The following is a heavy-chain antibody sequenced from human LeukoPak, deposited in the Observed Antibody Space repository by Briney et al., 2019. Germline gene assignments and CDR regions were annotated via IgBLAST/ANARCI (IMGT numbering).Heavy chain of an antibody. D-gene: IGHD3-16*01. J-gene: IGHJ4*02. CDR1: GYTFTSYY. Sequence: ASVKVSCTASGYTFTSYYIHWVRQAPGQGLEWMGIINPAGGSTTYAQKFQGSRLTLTRDTSTSTVYMELSSLRSEDTAVYYCASGRGVHDSYTYDYFDYWGQGSLVTVSS. CDR2: INPAGGST. CDR3: ASGRGVHDSYTYDYFDY. V-gene: IGHV1-46*01.